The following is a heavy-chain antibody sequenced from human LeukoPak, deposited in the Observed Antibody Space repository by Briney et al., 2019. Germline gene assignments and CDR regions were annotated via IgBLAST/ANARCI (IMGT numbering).Heavy chain of an antibody. J-gene: IGHJ4*02. CDR3: VRDRGHYDSRGYLFDY. V-gene: IGHV4-59*02. Sequence: SETLSLTCAVSGSTVSSHYWSWIRQSPGKGLEWIGHIYHSGTTKYNPPFMSRVPISVDPRQSQFPLELTSVTAADPRVCYFVRDRGHYDSRGYLFDYWGEGTRVTVSS. CDR1: GSTVSSHY. CDR2: IYHSGTT. D-gene: IGHD3-22*01.